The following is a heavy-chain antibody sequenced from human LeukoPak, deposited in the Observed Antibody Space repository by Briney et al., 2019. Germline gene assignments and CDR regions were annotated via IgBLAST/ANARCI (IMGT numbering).Heavy chain of an antibody. CDR2: IYHSGST. CDR3: ARVGPNCSGGSCYLNWFDP. J-gene: IGHJ5*02. V-gene: IGHV4-59*01. Sequence: SETLSLTCTVSGGSISSYYWSWIRQPPGKGLEWIGYIYHSGSTNYNPSLKSRVTISVDTSKNQFSLKLSSVTAADTAVYYCARVGPNCSGGSCYLNWFDPWGQGTLVTVSS. D-gene: IGHD2-15*01. CDR1: GGSISSYY.